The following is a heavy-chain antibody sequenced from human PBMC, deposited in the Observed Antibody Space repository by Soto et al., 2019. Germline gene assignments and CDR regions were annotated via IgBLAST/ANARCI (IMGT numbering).Heavy chain of an antibody. CDR3: GRQGVVTAPVGFFKLAY. CDR2: VYYSGST. J-gene: IGHJ6*04. D-gene: IGHD2-21*02. Sequence: SETLSLTCTVSGGSISSHSWSWIRQPPGEGLEWIGHVYYSGSTNYNPSLKSRVTISVDTSKNQFSLRLTSVTAADTAVYYCGRQGVVTAPVGFFKLAYGGKGIMVPVPS. V-gene: IGHV4-59*08. CDR1: GGSISSHS.